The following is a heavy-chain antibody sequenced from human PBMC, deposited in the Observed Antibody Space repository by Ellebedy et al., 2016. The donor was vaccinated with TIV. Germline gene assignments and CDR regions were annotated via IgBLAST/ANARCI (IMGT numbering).Heavy chain of an antibody. D-gene: IGHD6-19*01. Sequence: AASVKVSCKASGYTFTNYYIHWVRQAPGQGLEWMGVINPSVGHTTYAQKFQGRVTMTRDTSTSTIYMELSSLRFEDTAVYYCAKHGGKEQWLTPFDYWGQGTLVTVSS. J-gene: IGHJ4*02. CDR2: INPSVGHT. CDR3: AKHGGKEQWLTPFDY. CDR1: GYTFTNYY. V-gene: IGHV1-46*01.